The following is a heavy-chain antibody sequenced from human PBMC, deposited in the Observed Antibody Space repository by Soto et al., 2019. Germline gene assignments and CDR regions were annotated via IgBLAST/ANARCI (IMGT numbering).Heavy chain of an antibody. Sequence: QVQLVQSGAEVKKPGASVKVSCKASGYTFTSYGISWVRQAPGQGLEWMGWISANNGNTNYEQTLQGRVTMTTDTSTSTAYMELRSLRSDDTAVYYCARVGYYDILTGYYPGRLFDYWGQGTLVTVSS. CDR3: ARVGYYDILTGYYPGRLFDY. D-gene: IGHD3-9*01. CDR1: GYTFTSYG. J-gene: IGHJ4*02. CDR2: ISANNGNT. V-gene: IGHV1-18*01.